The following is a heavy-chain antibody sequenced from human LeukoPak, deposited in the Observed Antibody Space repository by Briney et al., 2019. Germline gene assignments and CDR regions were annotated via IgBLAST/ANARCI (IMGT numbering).Heavy chain of an antibody. J-gene: IGHJ4*02. CDR1: GDSVSSNSAA. CDR2: TYYRSKWYN. D-gene: IGHD3-16*02. V-gene: IGHV6-1*01. Sequence: SQTLSLTSAISGDSVSSNSAAWNWIRQSPSRGLEWLGRTYYRSKWYNDYAVSVKSRITINPDTSKNQFSLQLNSVTPEDTAVYYCARSYVWGSYRYTVHFDYWGQGTLVTVSS. CDR3: ARSYVWGSYRYTVHFDY.